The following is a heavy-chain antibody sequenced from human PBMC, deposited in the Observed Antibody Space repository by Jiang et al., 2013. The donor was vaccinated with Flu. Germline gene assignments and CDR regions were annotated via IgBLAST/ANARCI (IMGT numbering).Heavy chain of an antibody. D-gene: IGHD3-22*01. CDR2: INPSGGST. Sequence: SVKVSCKASGYTFTSYYMHWVRQAPGQGLEWMGIINPSGGSTSYAQKFQGRVTMTRDTSTSTVYMELSSLRSEDTAVYYCASATYYYDSSGYLDYWGQGTLVTVSS. CDR1: GYTFTSYY. V-gene: IGHV1-46*01. J-gene: IGHJ4*02. CDR3: ASATYYYDSSGYLDY.